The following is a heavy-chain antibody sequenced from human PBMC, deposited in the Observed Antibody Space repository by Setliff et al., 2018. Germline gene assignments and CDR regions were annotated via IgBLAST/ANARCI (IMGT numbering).Heavy chain of an antibody. CDR3: TTSRAPRVVLAADFDL. J-gene: IGHJ4*02. D-gene: IGHD2-21*01. CDR2: INPNSGGT. Sequence: ASVKVSCKASGYTFTGYYMHWVRQAPGQGLEWMGWINPNSGGTNYAQKFQGRVTMTRDTSSKTIYMELRSLTSDDTAVYFCTTSRAPRVVLAADFDLWGQGTLVTVSS. CDR1: GYTFTGYY. V-gene: IGHV1-2*02.